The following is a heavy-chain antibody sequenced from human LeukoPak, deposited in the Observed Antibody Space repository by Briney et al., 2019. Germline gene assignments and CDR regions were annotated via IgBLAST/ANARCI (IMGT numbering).Heavy chain of an antibody. CDR2: ISTRSTYI. Sequence: PGGSLSLSCAASGFTLSTYSMNWVRQAPGKGLEWVSCISTRSTYIYYADSVKGRFTISRDNAKNSLYLQMNSLRAEDTAVYYCEIGKSGSHESDAFDIWGQGTMVTVSS. D-gene: IGHD3-10*01. CDR1: GFTLSTYS. CDR3: EIGKSGSHESDAFDI. V-gene: IGHV3-21*01. J-gene: IGHJ3*02.